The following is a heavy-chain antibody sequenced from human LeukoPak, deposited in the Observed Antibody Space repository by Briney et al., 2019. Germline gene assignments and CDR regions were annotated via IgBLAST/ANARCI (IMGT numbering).Heavy chain of an antibody. D-gene: IGHD4-23*01. Sequence: SETLSLTCTVSGYSISSGYYWGWIRQPPGKGLEWIGSIYHSGSTYYNPSLKSRVTISVDTSKNQFSLKLSSVTAADTAVYYCARDPRLRWGLNGAFDIWGQGTMVTVSS. V-gene: IGHV4-38-2*02. CDR3: ARDPRLRWGLNGAFDI. J-gene: IGHJ3*02. CDR1: GYSISSGYY. CDR2: IYHSGST.